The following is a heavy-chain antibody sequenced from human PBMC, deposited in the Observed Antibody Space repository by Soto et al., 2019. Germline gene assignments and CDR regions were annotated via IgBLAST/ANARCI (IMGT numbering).Heavy chain of an antibody. V-gene: IGHV3-64D*06. J-gene: IGHJ4*02. CDR1: GFIFSEST. CDR3: VKQAHGLDGVAFDY. Sequence: EVQLVESGGGLVQPGGSLRLSCSASGFIFSESTIYWVRQVPGKGLEAISAVSTSGRSTYYAGSVKDRFTISRDNSKNTLFLQMGSLRPEDTAIYYCVKQAHGLDGVAFDYWGQGTQVTVAS. CDR2: VSTSGRST. D-gene: IGHD2-15*01.